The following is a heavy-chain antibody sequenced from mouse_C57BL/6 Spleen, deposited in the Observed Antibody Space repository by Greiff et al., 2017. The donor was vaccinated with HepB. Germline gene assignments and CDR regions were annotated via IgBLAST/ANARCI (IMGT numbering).Heavy chain of an antibody. CDR2: IHPNSGST. D-gene: IGHD1-1*01. CDR1: GYTFTSYW. V-gene: IGHV1-64*01. CDR3: ARSGNYGSSYFAY. J-gene: IGHJ3*01. Sequence: VQLQQPGAELVKPGASVKLSCKASGYTFTSYWMHWVKQRPGQGLEWIGMIHPNSGSTNYNEKFKSKATLTVDKSSSTAYMQLSSLTSEDSAVYYCARSGNYGSSYFAYWGQGTLVTVSA.